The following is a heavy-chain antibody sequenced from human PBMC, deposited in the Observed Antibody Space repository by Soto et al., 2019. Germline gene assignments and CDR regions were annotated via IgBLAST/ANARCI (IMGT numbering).Heavy chain of an antibody. CDR2: STNKANGYTT. V-gene: IGHV3-72*01. CDR1: GFTFSDRY. J-gene: IGHJ4*02. D-gene: IGHD2-8*01. CDR3: VRTIMAGGHDY. Sequence: GGSLRLSCATSGFTFSDRYIEWVRQAPGKGLEWVGRSTNKANGYTTHYAASVVGRFTISRDEPENSVYLQLNSLKTEDTAMYYCVRTIMAGGHDYWGQGTLVTVSS.